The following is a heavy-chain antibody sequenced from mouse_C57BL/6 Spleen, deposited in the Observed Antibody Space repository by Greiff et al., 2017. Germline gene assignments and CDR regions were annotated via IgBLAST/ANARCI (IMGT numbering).Heavy chain of an antibody. CDR1: GFTFSSYT. Sequence: DVKLVESGGGLVKPGGSLKLSCAASGFTFSSYTMSWVRQTPEKRLEWVATISGGGGNTYYPDSVKGRFTISRDNAKNTLYLQMSSLKSEDTALYYCARVNGYPYAMDYWGQGTSVTVSS. CDR3: ARVNGYPYAMDY. D-gene: IGHD2-2*01. J-gene: IGHJ4*01. V-gene: IGHV5-9*01. CDR2: ISGGGGNT.